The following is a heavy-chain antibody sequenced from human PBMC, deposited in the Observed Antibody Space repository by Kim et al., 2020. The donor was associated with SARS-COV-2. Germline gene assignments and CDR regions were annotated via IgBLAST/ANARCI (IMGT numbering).Heavy chain of an antibody. CDR1: GFTLTNNA. D-gene: IGHD6-19*01. J-gene: IGHJ4*02. CDR3: AKDRGGSGWPVFDY. Sequence: GGSLRLSCAASGFTLTNNAMSWVRQPLGRGLEWVSTIRAGAETTYYANSVNGWFTISRDSSTHTLYLQLDSLRADDTAIYYCAKDRGGSGWPVFDYWGQGTLVTVTS. CDR2: IRAGAETT. V-gene: IGHV3-23*01.